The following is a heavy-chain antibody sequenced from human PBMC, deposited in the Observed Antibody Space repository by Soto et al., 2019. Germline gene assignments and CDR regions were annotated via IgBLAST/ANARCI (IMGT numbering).Heavy chain of an antibody. V-gene: IGHV1-18*04. Sequence: QLQLVQSAAEVKKPGASVRVSCKAYGYPFIKYGISWIRQAPEQGLEWMGWIKVDSGYTNYAQKFQGRVTMTADTSSDTAFMELRSLRRDDTAVYFCATSYETGFDPWGQGTLVSVSS. CDR1: GYPFIKYG. CDR2: IKVDSGYT. D-gene: IGHD5-12*01. J-gene: IGHJ5*02. CDR3: ATSYETGFDP.